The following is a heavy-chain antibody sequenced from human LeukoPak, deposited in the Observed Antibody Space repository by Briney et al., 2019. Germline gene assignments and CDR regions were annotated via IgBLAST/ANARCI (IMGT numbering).Heavy chain of an antibody. Sequence: SETLSLTCTVSGGAISSSSYYWGWNRQPPGKGLEWIGSIYYSGSTYYNPSLKSRVTISVDTSKNQFSLELSSVTAADTAVYYCARHESSGWYFGYWGQGRLVTVCS. CDR3: ARHESSGWYFGY. J-gene: IGHJ4*02. CDR2: IYYSGST. V-gene: IGHV4-39*01. D-gene: IGHD6-19*01. CDR1: GGAISSSSYY.